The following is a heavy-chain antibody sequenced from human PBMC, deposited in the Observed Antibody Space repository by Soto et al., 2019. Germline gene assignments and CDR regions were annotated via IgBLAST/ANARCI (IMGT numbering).Heavy chain of an antibody. Sequence: EVQLVESWGGLVQPGGSLRLSCAASGFTFSSYWMHWVRQAPGKGLVWVSRINSDGSSTNYADSVKGRFTISRDNARNTLFLQMDTLRAEDTAVYYCTRSGSSPYYYGMDVWGQGTTVTVSS. J-gene: IGHJ6*02. CDR3: TRSGSSPYYYGMDV. CDR2: INSDGSST. D-gene: IGHD6-6*01. CDR1: GFTFSSYW. V-gene: IGHV3-74*01.